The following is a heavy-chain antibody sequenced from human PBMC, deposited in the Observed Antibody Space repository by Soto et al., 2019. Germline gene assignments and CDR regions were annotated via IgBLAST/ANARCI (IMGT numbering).Heavy chain of an antibody. D-gene: IGHD2-15*01. CDR1: GLTFSAHL. J-gene: IGHJ4*02. CDR2: TKTDGSIT. CDR3: ARDKKWSLDY. Sequence: GGSLRLSCAASGLTFSAHLMHWVRQAPGKGLVWVSHTKTDGSITRDADPVKGRFTISRDNARNTLYLQMNSLRAEDTAVYYCARDKKWSLDYWGQGTLVTVSS. V-gene: IGHV3-74*01.